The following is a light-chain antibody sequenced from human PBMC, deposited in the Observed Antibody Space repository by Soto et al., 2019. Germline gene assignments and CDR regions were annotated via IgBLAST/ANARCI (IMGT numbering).Light chain of an antibody. V-gene: IGLV2-14*01. CDR2: EVT. J-gene: IGLJ1*01. Sequence: QSALTQPASVSGSPGQSITMSCSGTSEDVGGYNYVSWYQHHPGKAPKLLIYEVTNRPSGLSDRFSGSKSGNTASLTISGLQDEDEADYYCSSYTSSNTHVFGTGTKLTVI. CDR3: SSYTSSNTHV. CDR1: SEDVGGYNY.